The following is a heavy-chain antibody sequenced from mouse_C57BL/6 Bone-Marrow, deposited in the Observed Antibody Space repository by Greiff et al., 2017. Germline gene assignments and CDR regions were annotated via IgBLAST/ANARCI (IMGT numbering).Heavy chain of an antibody. J-gene: IGHJ1*03. V-gene: IGHV1-69*01. CDR3: AREDYGNFEV. CDR1: GYTFTSYW. Sequence: QVQLQQPGAELVMPGASVKLSCKASGYTFTSYWMHWVKQRPGQGLEWIGEIDPSDSYTNYNQKFKGKSTLTVDKSSSPAYMQLSSLTSEDSAVYYWAREDYGNFEVWGTGTTVTVSS. D-gene: IGHD1-1*01. CDR2: IDPSDSYT.